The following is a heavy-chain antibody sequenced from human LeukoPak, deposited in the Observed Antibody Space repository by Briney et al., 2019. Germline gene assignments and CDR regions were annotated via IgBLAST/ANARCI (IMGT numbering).Heavy chain of an antibody. CDR2: ISSSSSYI. V-gene: IGHV3-21*01. CDR1: GFTFSSYE. D-gene: IGHD1-26*01. J-gene: IGHJ5*02. CDR3: ARIVGALNWFDP. Sequence: GGSLRLSCAASGFTFSSYEMNWVRQAPGKGLEWVSSISSSSSYIYYADSVKGRFTISRDNAKNSLYLQMNSLRAEDTAVYYCARIVGALNWFDPWGQGTLVTVSS.